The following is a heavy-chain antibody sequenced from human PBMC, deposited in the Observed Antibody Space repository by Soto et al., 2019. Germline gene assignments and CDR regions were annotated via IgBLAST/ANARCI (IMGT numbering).Heavy chain of an antibody. CDR2: IYYSGST. CDR1: GGSVSSGSYY. V-gene: IGHV4-61*01. CDR3: ARERWLVQEGYGMDV. J-gene: IGHJ6*02. Sequence: QVQLQESGPGLVKPSETLSLTCTVSGGSVSSGSYYWSWIRQPPGKGLEWIGYIYYSGSTNYNPSLKSRGTVSVDTSKNQFTLKLGSVTAADKDVYYCARERWLVQEGYGMDVWGQGTTVTVSS. D-gene: IGHD6-19*01.